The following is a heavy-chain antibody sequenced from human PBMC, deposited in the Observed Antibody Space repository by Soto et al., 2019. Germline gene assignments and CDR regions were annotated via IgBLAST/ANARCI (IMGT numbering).Heavy chain of an antibody. CDR3: ARHFCSSTNCLFDS. CDR2: IYYTGST. V-gene: IGHV4-39*01. Sequence: SETLSLTCTFSGASISISSHYWGWVRQPPGKGLEWIGSIYYTGSTYYNPSLKSRVTISIDQSKNQFSLKLSSVTAADTAVYYCARHFCSSTNCLFDSWGQGTLVTVSS. J-gene: IGHJ4*02. CDR1: GASISISSHY. D-gene: IGHD2-2*01.